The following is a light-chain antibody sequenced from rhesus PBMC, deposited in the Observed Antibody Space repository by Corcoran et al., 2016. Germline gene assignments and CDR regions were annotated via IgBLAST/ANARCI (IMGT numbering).Light chain of an antibody. CDR1: QSLLDSEDGNTY. CDR2: EVS. J-gene: IGKJ4*01. Sequence: DIVMTQTPLSLPVTPGEPASISCRSSQSLLDSEDGNTYLDWYLQKPVPSPQLLIYEVSNRASGVPERFSGSGSYTDFTLKVSRVEAEDVVVYYCMQALEFPLTFGGGTKVEIK. CDR3: MQALEFPLT. V-gene: IGKV2-104*02.